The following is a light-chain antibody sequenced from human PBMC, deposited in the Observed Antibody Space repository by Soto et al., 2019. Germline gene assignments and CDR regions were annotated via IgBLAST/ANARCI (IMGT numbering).Light chain of an antibody. CDR1: QSVSSNY. Sequence: EIVLTQSPGTLSLSPGERATLSCRASQSVSSNYLAWYQRKPGQAPRLLIYGASSRATDIPNRFSGSGSGTDFTLTITRLEPEDFAVYFCQKYGGSPPTVGQGTKVEIK. V-gene: IGKV3-20*01. CDR3: QKYGGSPPT. CDR2: GAS. J-gene: IGKJ1*01.